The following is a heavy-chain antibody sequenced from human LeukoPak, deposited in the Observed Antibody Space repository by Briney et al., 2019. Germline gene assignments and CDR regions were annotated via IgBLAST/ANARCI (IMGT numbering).Heavy chain of an antibody. CDR1: GYTFTSYD. CDR3: ARDSVGQWLKKGNDY. D-gene: IGHD6-19*01. J-gene: IGHJ4*02. CDR2: MNPNSGNT. V-gene: IGHV1-8*01. Sequence: ASVKVSCKASGYTFTSYDINWVRQATGQGLEWMGWMNPNSGNTGYAQKFQGRVTMTRNTFISTAYMELSSLRSDDTAVYYCARDSVGQWLKKGNDYWGQGTLVTVSS.